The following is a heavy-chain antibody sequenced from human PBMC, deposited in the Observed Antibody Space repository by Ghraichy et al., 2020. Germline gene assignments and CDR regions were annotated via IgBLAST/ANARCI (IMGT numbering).Heavy chain of an antibody. V-gene: IGHV4-39*01. J-gene: IGHJ4*02. CDR3: ARHVGGEGFDY. D-gene: IGHD3-10*01. CDR2: IFYSGTT. Sequence: SETQSLTCTVSGGSITSSRYYWGWIRQPPGKGLEWIGSIFYSGTTYYNPSLKGRLTISVDTSRDQFSLTLTSVTAAETAVYYCARHVGGEGFDYWGQGTLVTVSS. CDR1: GGSITSSRYY.